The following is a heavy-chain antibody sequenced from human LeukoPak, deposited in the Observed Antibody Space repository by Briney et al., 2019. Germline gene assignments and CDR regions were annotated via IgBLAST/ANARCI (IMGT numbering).Heavy chain of an antibody. D-gene: IGHD5-12*01. Sequence: GASVKVSCKASGYTFTSYGISWVRQAPGQGVEWMGWISGYNGNTKYAQKFQGRVTMTTDTSTSTAYMELRSLRSDDTAVYYCARDRYTGYVSRFDYWGQGTLVTVSS. V-gene: IGHV1-18*01. CDR2: ISGYNGNT. CDR3: ARDRYTGYVSRFDY. CDR1: GYTFTSYG. J-gene: IGHJ4*02.